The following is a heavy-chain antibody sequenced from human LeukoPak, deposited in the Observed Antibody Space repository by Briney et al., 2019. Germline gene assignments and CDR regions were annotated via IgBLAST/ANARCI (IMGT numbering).Heavy chain of an antibody. CDR1: GGSISSSSYY. J-gene: IGHJ5*02. Sequence: PSETLSLTCTVSGGSISSSSYYWGWIRQPPGKGLEWIGSIYYSGSTCYNPSLKSRVTISVDTSKNQFSLKLSSVTAADTAVYYCARDDCSSTSCPYNWFDPWGQGTLVTVSS. V-gene: IGHV4-39*02. CDR3: ARDDCSSTSCPYNWFDP. D-gene: IGHD2-2*01. CDR2: IYYSGST.